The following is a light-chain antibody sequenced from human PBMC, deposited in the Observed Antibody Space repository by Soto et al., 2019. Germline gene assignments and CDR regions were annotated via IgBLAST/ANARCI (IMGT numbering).Light chain of an antibody. Sequence: QSALTQPASVSGSPGQSITISCTGTSSDVSGYNYVSWYQQHPGKAPKLMIYEVSNRPSGVSNRFSGSKSGNTASLTISGLQAEDEADYYCSSYTSSSTLVFGTGTMLTVL. CDR1: SSDVSGYNY. CDR2: EVS. J-gene: IGLJ1*01. CDR3: SSYTSSSTLV. V-gene: IGLV2-14*01.